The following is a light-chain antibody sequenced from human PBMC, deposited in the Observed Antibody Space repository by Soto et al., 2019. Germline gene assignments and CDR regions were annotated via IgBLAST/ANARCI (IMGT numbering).Light chain of an antibody. CDR1: QSISNW. V-gene: IGKV1-5*03. CDR3: QQYNTYPHT. CDR2: KAS. Sequence: DIQMTQSPSTLSASVGVRVTMTCRASQSISNWLAWYQQKPGKAPKLLIYKASSLESGVPSRFSGSGSGTESPLTISRLQPDDFASYYCQQYNTYPHTFGQGTKLEIK. J-gene: IGKJ2*01.